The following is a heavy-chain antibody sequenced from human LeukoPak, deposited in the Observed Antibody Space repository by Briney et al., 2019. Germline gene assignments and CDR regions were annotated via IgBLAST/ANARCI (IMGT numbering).Heavy chain of an antibody. CDR1: GXXVSXXXXX. V-gene: IGHV4-61*01. Sequence: LTCTVXGXXVSXXXXXWSXXXXXXXXXXEXXGXIYYSGSTNYNPSLKSRVTISEDTSKKQFSLKLSSVTAADTAVYYCARKHCSSAXXXGFXPWGQ. CDR3: ARKHCSSAXXXGFXP. J-gene: IGHJ5*02. D-gene: IGHD2-2*01. CDR2: IYYSGST.